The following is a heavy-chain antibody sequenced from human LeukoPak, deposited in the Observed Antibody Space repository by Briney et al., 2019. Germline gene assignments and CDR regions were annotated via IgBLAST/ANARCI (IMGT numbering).Heavy chain of an antibody. D-gene: IGHD6-19*01. J-gene: IGHJ4*02. CDR1: SVSLTNYY. Sequence: SETLSLTCTVSSVSLTNYYWSWIRQPPGKGLEWIGYIFFSGTTNYNPSLKSRVTISVDTSKKQFSLKMTSVTAADTAVYFCARVGSGGAWFDFWGQGTLVTVSS. V-gene: IGHV4-59*01. CDR3: ARVGSGGAWFDF. CDR2: IFFSGTT.